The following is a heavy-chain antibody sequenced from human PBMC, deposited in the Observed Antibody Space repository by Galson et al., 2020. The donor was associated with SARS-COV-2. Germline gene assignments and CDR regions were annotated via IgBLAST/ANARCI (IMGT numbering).Heavy chain of an antibody. Sequence: SVKVSCKASGGTFSSYAISWVRQAPGQGLEWMGGIIPIFGTANYAQKFQGRVTITADKSTSTAYMELSSLRSEDTAVYYCSYYYDSSGYPDIWGQGTMVTVSS. CDR2: IIPIFGTA. D-gene: IGHD3-22*01. CDR1: GGTFSSYA. CDR3: SYYYDSSGYPDI. V-gene: IGHV1-69*06. J-gene: IGHJ3*02.